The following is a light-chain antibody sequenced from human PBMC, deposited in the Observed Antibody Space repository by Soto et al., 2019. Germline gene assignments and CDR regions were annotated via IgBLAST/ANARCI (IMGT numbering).Light chain of an antibody. V-gene: IGLV1-44*01. J-gene: IGLJ2*01. Sequence: QSVLTQPPSASGAPGQRVIISCSGSSSNIGTKTVSWYQQLTGTAPKLLIYTDNQRPSGVPDRFSGSKSGTSASLAISGLQSEDEADYYCASWDDSLTGVVFGGGTKLTVL. CDR2: TDN. CDR1: SSNIGTKT. CDR3: ASWDDSLTGVV.